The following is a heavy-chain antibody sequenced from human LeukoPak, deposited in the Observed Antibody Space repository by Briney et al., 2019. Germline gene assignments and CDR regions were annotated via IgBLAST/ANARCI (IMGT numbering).Heavy chain of an antibody. J-gene: IGHJ5*02. CDR3: TRVVGAGDLSWFDP. CDR1: GFTFGDYP. Sequence: GGSLRLSCAASGFTFGDYPMSWVRQAPGKGLEWVGFIRRKAYGGTSEYAASVKGRFTISRDDSKNIAYVQMNSLKTEDTAVYYCTRVVGAGDLSWFDPWGQGTLVTVSS. V-gene: IGHV3-49*04. CDR2: IRRKAYGGTS. D-gene: IGHD1-26*01.